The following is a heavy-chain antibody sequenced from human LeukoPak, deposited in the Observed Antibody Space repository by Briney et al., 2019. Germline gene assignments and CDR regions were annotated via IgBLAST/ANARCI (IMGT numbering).Heavy chain of an antibody. J-gene: IGHJ5*02. Sequence: ASVKVSCKASGGTSSSYAISWVRQAPGQGLEWMGRIIPIFGIANYAQKFQGRVTITADKSTSTAYMELSSLRSEDTAVYYCALRYCSGGSCYSGAWFDPWGQGTLVTVSS. D-gene: IGHD2-15*01. V-gene: IGHV1-69*04. CDR2: IIPIFGIA. CDR1: GGTSSSYA. CDR3: ALRYCSGGSCYSGAWFDP.